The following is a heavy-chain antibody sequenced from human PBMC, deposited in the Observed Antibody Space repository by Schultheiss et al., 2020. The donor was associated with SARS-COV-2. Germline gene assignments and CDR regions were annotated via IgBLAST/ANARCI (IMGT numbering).Heavy chain of an antibody. D-gene: IGHD5-18*01. CDR3: ARGGYPFDY. J-gene: IGHJ4*02. Sequence: SETLSLTCAVSGYSISSGYYWSWIRQPPGKGLEWIGEIEWIGEVNHSGSTNYNPSLKSRVTISVDKSKNQFSLKLSSVTAADTAVYYCARGGYPFDYWGQGTLVTVSS. CDR2: VNHSGST. V-gene: IGHV4-38-2*02. CDR1: GYSISSGYY.